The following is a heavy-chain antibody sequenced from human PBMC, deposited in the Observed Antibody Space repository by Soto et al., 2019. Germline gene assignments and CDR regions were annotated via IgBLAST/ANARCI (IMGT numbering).Heavy chain of an antibody. Sequence: GGSLRLSCAASGFTFSSYGMQWVRHAPGKGLEWVAVISYDGSNKYYADSVKGRFTISRDNSKNTLYLQMNSLTAEDAAVYYCAKNYYDSSGSARRESYFDYWGQGTLVTVSS. J-gene: IGHJ4*02. CDR1: GFTFSSYG. D-gene: IGHD3-22*01. CDR2: ISYDGSNK. V-gene: IGHV3-30*18. CDR3: AKNYYDSSGSARRESYFDY.